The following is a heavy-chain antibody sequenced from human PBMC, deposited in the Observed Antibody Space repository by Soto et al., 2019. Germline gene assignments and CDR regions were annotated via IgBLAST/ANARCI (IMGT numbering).Heavy chain of an antibody. Sequence: EVQLVESGGGLVQPGRSLRLSCAASGFTFDDYAMHWVRQAPGKGLVWVSGISWNSGSIGYADSVKGRFTISRDNAKNSLYLQKNSLSAEDTPFYYCAKDLNWHLSAFDIWGQGTMVTVTS. CDR1: GFTFDDYA. J-gene: IGHJ3*02. CDR3: AKDLNWHLSAFDI. D-gene: IGHD1-7*01. CDR2: ISWNSGSI. V-gene: IGHV3-9*01.